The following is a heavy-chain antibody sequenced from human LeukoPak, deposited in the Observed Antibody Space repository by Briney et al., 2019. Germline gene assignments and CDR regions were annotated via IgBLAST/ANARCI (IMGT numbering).Heavy chain of an antibody. CDR1: GDSVSSNSAA. V-gene: IGHV6-1*01. CDR3: AREGYYDSSGHYVFYFDY. D-gene: IGHD3-22*01. Sequence: SQTLSLTCAISGDSVSSNSAAWNWIRQPPSRGLEWLGRTYYRSKWYNDYAVSVKSRITINPDTSKNQFSLQLNSVTPEDTAVYYCAREGYYDSSGHYVFYFDYWGQGTLVTVSS. CDR2: TYYRSKWYN. J-gene: IGHJ4*02.